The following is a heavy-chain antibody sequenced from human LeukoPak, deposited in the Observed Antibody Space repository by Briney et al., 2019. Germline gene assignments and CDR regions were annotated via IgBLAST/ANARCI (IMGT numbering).Heavy chain of an antibody. CDR1: GFTFSSYG. J-gene: IGHJ4*02. Sequence: PGGSLRLSCAASGFTFSSYGMHWVRQAPGKGLEWVAVIWYGGSNKYYADSVKGRFTISRDNSKNTLYLQMNSLRAEDTAVYYCAKGEGRYSYGSHFDYWGQGTLVTVSS. D-gene: IGHD5-18*01. V-gene: IGHV3-30*02. CDR3: AKGEGRYSYGSHFDY. CDR2: IWYGGSNK.